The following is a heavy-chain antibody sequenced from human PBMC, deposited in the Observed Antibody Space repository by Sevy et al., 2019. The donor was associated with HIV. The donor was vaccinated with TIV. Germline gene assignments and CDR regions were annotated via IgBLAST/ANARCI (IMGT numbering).Heavy chain of an antibody. J-gene: IGHJ4*02. D-gene: IGHD6-13*01. V-gene: IGHV3-72*01. CDR3: ATHAGIAAAGRVFDY. Sequence: GGSLRLSCAASGFTFSDHYMEWVRQAPDKGLEWVGRISNKADSYATEYAASVKGRFTISRDDSKNSLYLLMNSLKTGDTAVYYCATHAGIAAAGRVFDYWGQGTLVTVSS. CDR1: GFTFSDHY. CDR2: ISNKADSYAT.